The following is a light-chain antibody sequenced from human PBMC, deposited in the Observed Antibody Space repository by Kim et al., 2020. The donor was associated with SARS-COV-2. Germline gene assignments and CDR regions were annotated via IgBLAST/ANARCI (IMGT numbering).Light chain of an antibody. Sequence: EIVLTQSPGTLSVSPGERASLSCRASQSVSSSFLAWYQQKPGQAPRLLIYAASTRATGIPDRFSGSGSGTDFTLTIDRLEPEDFAVYYCQQYDTSTGTFGQGTKVDIK. J-gene: IGKJ1*01. CDR2: AAS. CDR1: QSVSSSF. CDR3: QQYDTSTGT. V-gene: IGKV3-20*01.